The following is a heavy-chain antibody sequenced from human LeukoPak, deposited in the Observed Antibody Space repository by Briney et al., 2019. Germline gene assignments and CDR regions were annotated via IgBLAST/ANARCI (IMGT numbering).Heavy chain of an antibody. D-gene: IGHD6-13*01. CDR2: ISGSGGTT. Sequence: TGGSLRLTCAASGFTFSSFAMSWVRQAPGKGLAWVSAISGSGGTTFYADSVKGRFTISRDNSKNTLSLQMNSLRAEDTAVYYCAKRGSGSTGFDYWGQGTLVTASS. J-gene: IGHJ4*02. CDR3: AKRGSGSTGFDY. CDR1: GFTFSSFA. V-gene: IGHV3-23*01.